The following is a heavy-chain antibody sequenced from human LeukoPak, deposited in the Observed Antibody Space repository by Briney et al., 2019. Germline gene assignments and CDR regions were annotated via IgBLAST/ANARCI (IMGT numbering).Heavy chain of an antibody. J-gene: IGHJ3*02. Sequence: SETLSLTCRVSGASINSGSNYWGWIRQPPGKTLEWIGSIYSSGSTYYNPSLKSRVIIMIDTPKNHFPLTLSSVTAADTAVYYCARSDGYGLVGIWGQGTMVTVSS. CDR3: ARSDGYGLVGI. CDR1: GASINSGSNY. V-gene: IGHV4-39*06. CDR2: IYSSGST. D-gene: IGHD5-18*01.